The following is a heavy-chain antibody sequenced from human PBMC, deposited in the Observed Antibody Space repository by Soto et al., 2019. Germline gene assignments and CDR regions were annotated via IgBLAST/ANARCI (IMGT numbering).Heavy chain of an antibody. J-gene: IGHJ5*02. CDR2: IYYSGST. D-gene: IGHD3-22*01. Sequence: SETLSLTCTVSGGSISSYYWSWIRQPPGKGLEWIGYIYYSGSTNYNPSLKSRVTISVDTSKNQFSLKLSSVTAADTAVYYCAREAKYYDSSGYYSGGDWFEPWGQGTLVTVSS. V-gene: IGHV4-59*01. CDR3: AREAKYYDSSGYYSGGDWFEP. CDR1: GGSISSYY.